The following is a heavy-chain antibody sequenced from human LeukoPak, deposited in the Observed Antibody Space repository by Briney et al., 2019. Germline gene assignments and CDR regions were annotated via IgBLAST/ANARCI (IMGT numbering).Heavy chain of an antibody. Sequence: GGSLRLSCVASGFPFSSYWMTWVRQAPGKGLVWVSRINSDGSSTSYADSVKGRFTISRDNAKNTLYLQMNSLRAEDTAVYYCARGPYDSSGYYVSGSYYGMDVWGQGTTVTVSS. CDR3: ARGPYDSSGYYVSGSYYGMDV. CDR2: INSDGSST. V-gene: IGHV3-74*01. CDR1: GFPFSSYW. J-gene: IGHJ6*02. D-gene: IGHD3-22*01.